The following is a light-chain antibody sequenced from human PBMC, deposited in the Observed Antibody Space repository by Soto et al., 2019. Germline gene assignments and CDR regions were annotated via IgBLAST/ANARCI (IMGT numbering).Light chain of an antibody. CDR1: RSNIGDNA. V-gene: IGLV1-36*01. CDR2: YDD. J-gene: IGLJ3*02. CDR3: AAWDDSLNGWV. Sequence: QAVLTQPPSVSEAPRQRVTISCSGSRSNIGDNAVNWYQQLPGKAPKLLIYYDDLLPSGVSDRFSGSKSGISASLAISGVHSEDEADYYCAAWDDSLNGWVFGGGTQRTVL.